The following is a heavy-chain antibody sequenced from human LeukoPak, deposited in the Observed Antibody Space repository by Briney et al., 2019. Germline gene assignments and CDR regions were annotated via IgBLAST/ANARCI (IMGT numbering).Heavy chain of an antibody. CDR3: ARVGGDTVTNRY. V-gene: IGHV1-2*02. CDR1: GYTFTGYY. J-gene: IGHJ4*02. D-gene: IGHD4-17*01. Sequence: ASVKVSCKASGYTFTGYYMHWVRRAPGQGLEWMGWINPNSGGTNSAQRFQGRVTMTRNTSISTAYMELSSLRSEDTAVYYCARVGGDTVTNRYWGQGTLVTVSS. CDR2: INPNSGGT.